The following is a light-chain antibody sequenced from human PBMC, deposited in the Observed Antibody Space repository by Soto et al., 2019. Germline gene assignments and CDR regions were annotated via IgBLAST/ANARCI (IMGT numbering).Light chain of an antibody. J-gene: IGLJ1*01. Sequence: QSALTQPASVSGSPGQSITFSCTGTSSDVGSYDYVSWHQQHPGKAPKLIIYDVNNRPSGVPSRFSGSKSGNTASLIISGLQTEDEDYYYCCAYSTSGTHVFGTGTKVTVL. CDR1: SSDVGSYDY. CDR3: CAYSTSGTHV. V-gene: IGLV2-14*03. CDR2: DVN.